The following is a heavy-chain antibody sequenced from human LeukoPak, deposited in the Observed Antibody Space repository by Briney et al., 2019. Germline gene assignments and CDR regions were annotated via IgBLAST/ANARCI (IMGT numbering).Heavy chain of an antibody. CDR3: ASQKLGYCSGGSCYGGAFDI. J-gene: IGHJ3*02. D-gene: IGHD2-15*01. CDR2: ISWNSGSI. Sequence: PGGSLRLSCAASGFTFDDYAMHWVRQAPGKGLEWVSGISWNSGSIGYADSVKGRFTISRDNAKNSLYLQMNSLRAEDMALYYCASQKLGYCSGGSCYGGAFDIWGQGTMVTVSS. V-gene: IGHV3-9*03. CDR1: GFTFDDYA.